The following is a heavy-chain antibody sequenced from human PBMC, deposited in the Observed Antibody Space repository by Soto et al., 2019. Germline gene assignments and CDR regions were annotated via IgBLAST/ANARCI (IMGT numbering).Heavy chain of an antibody. V-gene: IGHV4-39*01. CDR1: GGSFSSNNYY. CDR2: ISYSGST. J-gene: IGHJ4*02. Sequence: SSETLSLTCTVSGGSFSSNNYYWGWIRQPPGKGLEWIGSISYSGSTYYNSSLKSRVTIFVDTSKNQFSLTVNSVTAADTAVYYCARHGMGIGAPGLYRYFDDWGQGTLVTVSS. CDR3: ARHGMGIGAPGLYRYFDD. D-gene: IGHD6-13*01.